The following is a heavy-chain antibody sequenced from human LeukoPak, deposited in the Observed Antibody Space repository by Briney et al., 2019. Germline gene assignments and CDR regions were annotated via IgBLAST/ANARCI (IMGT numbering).Heavy chain of an antibody. CDR1: SGSISTYY. J-gene: IGHJ3*02. CDR3: ARLTHLSAFDI. V-gene: IGHV4-59*01. D-gene: IGHD1-14*01. CDR2: IYYSGST. Sequence: SETLSLTCTVSSGSISTYYWSWIRQPPGKGLEWIGYIYYSGSTNYNPSLKSRVTISVDTSKNQFSLKLSSVTAADTAVYYCARLTHLSAFDIWGQGTMVTVSS.